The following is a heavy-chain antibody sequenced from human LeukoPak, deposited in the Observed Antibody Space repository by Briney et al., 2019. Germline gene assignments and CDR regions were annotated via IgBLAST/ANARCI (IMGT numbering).Heavy chain of an antibody. D-gene: IGHD3-16*01. Sequence: GGSLRLSCAASGFTVSSNYMSWVRQAPGKGLEWVSAISGSGGSTYYADSVKGRFTISRDNSKNTLYLQMNSLRAEDTAVYYCAKVRADYDYVWGSSDYWGQGTLVTVSS. V-gene: IGHV3-23*01. CDR2: ISGSGGST. CDR3: AKVRADYDYVWGSSDY. CDR1: GFTVSSNY. J-gene: IGHJ4*02.